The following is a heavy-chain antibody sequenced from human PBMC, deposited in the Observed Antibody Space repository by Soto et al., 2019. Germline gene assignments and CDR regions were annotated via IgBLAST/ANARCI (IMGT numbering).Heavy chain of an antibody. J-gene: IGHJ4*02. V-gene: IGHV1-18*01. CDR3: ARDWAADGPFDY. D-gene: IGHD6-13*01. Sequence: QVQLGQSGAEVKKPGASVKVSCKASGYTFTSYGISLVRQAPGQGLEWMGWISAYDGNTNYAQKLQGRHTMTTDPSTSTAYMELRSLRSNDTAVYYCARDWAADGPFDYWGQGTLVTVSS. CDR1: GYTFTSYG. CDR2: ISAYDGNT.